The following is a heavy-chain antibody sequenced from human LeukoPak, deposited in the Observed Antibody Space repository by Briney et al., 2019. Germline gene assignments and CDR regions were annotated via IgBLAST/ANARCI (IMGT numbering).Heavy chain of an antibody. CDR3: ASVFNYYGSGSYYSGRLDY. J-gene: IGHJ4*02. D-gene: IGHD3-10*01. Sequence: SETLSLTCTVSGGSISSSSYYWGWIRQSPGKGLEWIGSIYYSGSTYYNPSLKSRVTISVDTSKNQFSLKLSSVTAADTAVYYCASVFNYYGSGSYYSGRLDYWGQGTLVTVSS. V-gene: IGHV4-39*07. CDR1: GGSISSSSYY. CDR2: IYYSGST.